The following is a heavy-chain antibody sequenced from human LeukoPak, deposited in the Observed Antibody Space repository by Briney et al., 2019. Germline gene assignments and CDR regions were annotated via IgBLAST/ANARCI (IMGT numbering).Heavy chain of an antibody. D-gene: IGHD6-19*01. J-gene: IGHJ3*01. V-gene: IGHV4-38-2*02. CDR1: GYSMCVGYY. CDR3: ARQIAVSGDWAFDV. Sequence: SETLSLTCTVSGYSMCVGYYWGWTRQPPGKGLEWIASDYPSATTYYNPSLKSRATISLDTSKKEFSLRLTSLTAADTAVYYCARQIAVSGDWAFDVWGQGTMVTVSS. CDR2: DYPSATT.